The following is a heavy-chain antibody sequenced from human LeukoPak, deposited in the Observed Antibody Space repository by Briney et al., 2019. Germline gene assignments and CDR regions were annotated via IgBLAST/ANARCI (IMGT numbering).Heavy chain of an antibody. CDR1: GFTFSNYG. J-gene: IGHJ3*02. V-gene: IGHV3-23*01. CDR3: AEFGNSGQTVFDI. Sequence: GGSLRLSCGASGFTFSNYGLNWVRQAPGKGLEWVSGISGSGISTYYADSVKGRFAISRDSSKSTVYLQMNSLRDDDTAVYYCAEFGNSGQTVFDIWGQGTMVTVSS. CDR2: ISGSGIST. D-gene: IGHD3-10*01.